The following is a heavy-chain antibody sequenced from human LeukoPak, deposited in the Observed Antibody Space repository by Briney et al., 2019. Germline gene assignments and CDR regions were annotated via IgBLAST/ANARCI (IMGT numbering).Heavy chain of an antibody. V-gene: IGHV1-2*06. CDR2: INPNSGGT. J-gene: IGHJ4*02. D-gene: IGHD3-22*01. CDR3: AKGGGITMIVVVTD. CDR1: GYTFTGYY. Sequence: VKVSCKASGYTFTGYYMHWVRQAPGQGLEWMGRINPNSGGTNYAQKFQGRVTMTRDTSISTAYMELSRLRSDDTAVYYCAKGGGITMIVVVTDWGQGTLVTVSS.